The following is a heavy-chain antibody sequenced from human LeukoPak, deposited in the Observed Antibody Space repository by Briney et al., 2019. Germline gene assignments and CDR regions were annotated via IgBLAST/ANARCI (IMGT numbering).Heavy chain of an antibody. CDR2: IKEDGSGI. D-gene: IGHD3-22*01. Sequence: GGSLRLSCVVSGFTFSDYWMSWVRQAPGKGLEWVANIKEDGSGIYYVDSVEGRFTISRDNAKKSLYLQMNSLRAADTAVYYCARGDTRGYYYRFFDYCGQGTLVTVSS. V-gene: IGHV3-7*01. J-gene: IGHJ4*02. CDR3: ARGDTRGYYYRFFDY. CDR1: GFTFSDYW.